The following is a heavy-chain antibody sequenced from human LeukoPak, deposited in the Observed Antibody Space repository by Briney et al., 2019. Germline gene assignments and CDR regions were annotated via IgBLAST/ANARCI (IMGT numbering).Heavy chain of an antibody. CDR1: GFSLSVGGMG. D-gene: IGHD1-26*01. Sequence: SGPTLVKSTQTLTLTCSVSGFSLSVGGMGVGWIRQPPGKAPEWLAVVYWDGEKCYSPSLQTRLTITADISKNQVVLTMTNMDPVDTATYYCARLIVGAARVFDSWGQGTLVTVSS. CDR3: ARLIVGAARVFDS. CDR2: VYWDGEK. J-gene: IGHJ4*02. V-gene: IGHV2-5*02.